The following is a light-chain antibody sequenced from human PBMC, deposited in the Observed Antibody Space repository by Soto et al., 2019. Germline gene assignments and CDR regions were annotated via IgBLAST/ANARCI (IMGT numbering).Light chain of an antibody. CDR1: QDINRW. Sequence: DIQMTQSPSSVSASVGDRVTITCRANQDINRWLAWHQQRPGEAPNLLIFSASTLKSGVPSRFSGSGSGTDFTLTITNLQRGDVASYYCQQGASFPLSFGPGTKVDLK. CDR3: QQGASFPLS. V-gene: IGKV1-12*01. CDR2: SAS. J-gene: IGKJ3*01.